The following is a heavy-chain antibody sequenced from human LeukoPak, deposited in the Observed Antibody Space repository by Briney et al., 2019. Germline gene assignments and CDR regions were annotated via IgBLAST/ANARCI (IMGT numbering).Heavy chain of an antibody. V-gene: IGHV4-34*01. Sequence: PSETLSLTCAVYGDSFSGYYWSWIRQPPGKGLEWIAEINHRGTTHYNPSLKSRVNISADTSKNQFSLHLDSVTAADTAVYYCARSWAGMYYPFYYFDYWGQGTLVTVSS. CDR2: INHRGTT. CDR1: GDSFSGYY. J-gene: IGHJ4*02. CDR3: ARSWAGMYYPFYYFDY. D-gene: IGHD1-26*01.